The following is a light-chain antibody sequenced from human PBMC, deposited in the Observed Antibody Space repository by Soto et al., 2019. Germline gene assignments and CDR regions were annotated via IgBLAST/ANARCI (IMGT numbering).Light chain of an antibody. CDR3: QQYNDWPAT. Sequence: EVVMTQSPATLSVSPGESATLSCRASQSISSNLAWYHQKPGQAPRLLIYGASTRATGIPVRFSGSGSGTEFNLTISSLQSEDFAVYYCQQYNDWPATFGQGTKVEIK. CDR2: GAS. CDR1: QSISSN. J-gene: IGKJ1*01. V-gene: IGKV3-15*01.